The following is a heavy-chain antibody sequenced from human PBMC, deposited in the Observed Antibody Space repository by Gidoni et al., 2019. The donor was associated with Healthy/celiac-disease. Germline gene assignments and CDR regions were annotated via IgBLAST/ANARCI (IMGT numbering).Heavy chain of an antibody. Sequence: QVQLQESGPGLVKPSQTLSLTCTVSGGSISSGGYYWSWIRQHPGKGLEWIGYIYYSGSTYYNPSLKSRVTISVDTSKNQFSLKLSSVTAADTAVYYCARERFITMVRGSITQWFDPWGQGTLVTVSS. CDR1: GGSISSGGYY. CDR3: ARERFITMVRGSITQWFDP. V-gene: IGHV4-31*03. D-gene: IGHD3-10*01. J-gene: IGHJ5*02. CDR2: IYYSGST.